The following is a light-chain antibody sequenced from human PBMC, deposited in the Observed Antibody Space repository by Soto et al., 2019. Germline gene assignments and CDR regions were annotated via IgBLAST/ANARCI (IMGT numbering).Light chain of an antibody. V-gene: IGKV3-20*01. Sequence: EIVLTQSPGTPSLSPGERATLSYRASQSVSSSYLAWYQQKPGQAPRLLIYGASSRATGIPDRFSGSGSGTDFTLTISRLEPEDFAVYYCQQYGSSPETFGQGTKVEIK. CDR2: GAS. J-gene: IGKJ1*01. CDR1: QSVSSSY. CDR3: QQYGSSPET.